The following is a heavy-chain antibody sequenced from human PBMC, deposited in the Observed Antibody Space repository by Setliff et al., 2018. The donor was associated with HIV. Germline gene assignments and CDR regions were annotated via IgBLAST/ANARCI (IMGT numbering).Heavy chain of an antibody. J-gene: IGHJ3*01. Sequence: PSETLSLTCTVTGGSISSGGFYWTWIRQHPGKGLEWIGYIYNTGSTYHSPSLESRVTISIDTSKNQFSLKLSSVTAADTAVYYCATPHREREDDAFDLWGQGRKVTVSS. D-gene: IGHD1-26*01. CDR3: ATPHREREDDAFDL. CDR1: GGSISSGGFY. V-gene: IGHV4-31*03. CDR2: IYNTGST.